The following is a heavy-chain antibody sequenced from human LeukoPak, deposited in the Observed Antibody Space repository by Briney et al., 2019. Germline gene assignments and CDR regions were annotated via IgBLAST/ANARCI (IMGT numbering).Heavy chain of an antibody. D-gene: IGHD6-13*01. CDR1: GGSFSGYY. J-gene: IGHJ4*02. CDR3: AGGKIAAAGISY. CDR2: INHSGST. V-gene: IGHV4-34*01. Sequence: PSETLSLTCAVYGGSFSGYYWSWIRQPPGKGLEWIGEINHSGSTNYNPSLKSRVTISVDTSKNQFSLKPSSVTAADTAVYYCAGGKIAAAGISYWGQGTLVTVSS.